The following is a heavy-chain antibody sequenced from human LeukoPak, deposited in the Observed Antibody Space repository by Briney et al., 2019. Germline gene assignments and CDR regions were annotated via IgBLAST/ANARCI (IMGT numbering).Heavy chain of an antibody. CDR1: GYTFTSYG. Sequence: ASVKVSCKASGYTFTSYGISWVRQAPGRGLEWMGWISAYNGNTNYAQKLQGRVTMTTDTSTSTAYMELRSLRSDDTAVYYCARDWITYYYDSSGYYYGNWFDPWGQGTLVTVSS. J-gene: IGHJ5*02. D-gene: IGHD3-22*01. V-gene: IGHV1-18*01. CDR2: ISAYNGNT. CDR3: ARDWITYYYDSSGYYYGNWFDP.